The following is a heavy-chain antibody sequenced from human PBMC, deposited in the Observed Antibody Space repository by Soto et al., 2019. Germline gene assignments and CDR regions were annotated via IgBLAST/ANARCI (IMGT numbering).Heavy chain of an antibody. CDR3: ARLLWSGPRSLDY. V-gene: IGHV3-7*01. D-gene: IGHD3-3*01. J-gene: IGHJ4*02. Sequence: GGSLRLSCAASGFTFSSYWMSWVRQAPGKGLEWVANIKQDGSEKYYVDSVKGRFTISRDNAKNSLYLQMNSLRAEDTAVYYCARLLWSGPRSLDYWGQGTLVTVSS. CDR2: IKQDGSEK. CDR1: GFTFSSYW.